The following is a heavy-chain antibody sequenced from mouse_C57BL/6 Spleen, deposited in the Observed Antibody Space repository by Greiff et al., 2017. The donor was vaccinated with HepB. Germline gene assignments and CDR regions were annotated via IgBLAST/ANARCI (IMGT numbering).Heavy chain of an antibody. V-gene: IGHV14-4*01. D-gene: IGHD2-2*01. CDR2: IDPENGDT. Sequence: DVQLQESGAELVRPGASVKLSCTASGFNIKDDYMHWVKQRPEQGLEWIGWIDPENGDTEYASKFQGKATITADTSSNTAYLQLSSLTSEDTAVYYCTPPYGYDGYFDVWGTGTTVTVSS. CDR1: GFNIKDDY. J-gene: IGHJ1*03. CDR3: TPPYGYDGYFDV.